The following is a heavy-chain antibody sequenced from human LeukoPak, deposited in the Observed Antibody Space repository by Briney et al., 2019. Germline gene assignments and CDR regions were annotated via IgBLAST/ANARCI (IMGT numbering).Heavy chain of an antibody. J-gene: IGHJ6*02. CDR1: GYTLTELS. Sequence: ASVKVSCKVSGYTLTELSMHWVRQAPGKGLEWMGGFDPEDGETIYAQKFQGRVTMTEDTSTDTAYMELSSLRPEDTAVYYCATDRTYYDYVWGSPTGSMDVWGQGTTVTVSS. CDR3: ATDRTYYDYVWGSPTGSMDV. V-gene: IGHV1-24*01. D-gene: IGHD3-16*01. CDR2: FDPEDGET.